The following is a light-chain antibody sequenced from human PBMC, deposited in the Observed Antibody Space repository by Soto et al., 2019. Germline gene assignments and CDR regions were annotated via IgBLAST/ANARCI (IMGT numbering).Light chain of an antibody. CDR1: QTGSSKY. CDR2: GTS. V-gene: IGKV3D-15*01. J-gene: IGKJ5*01. CDR3: QQYNNWPPIT. Sequence: IVLTQSPGTVSLSPGERATLSCRASQTGSSKYLAWYKQKPGQAPRLLIYGTSTRATGVPDRFSGSGSGTEFTLTISSLQSEDFAVYYCQQYNNWPPITFGQGTRLEIK.